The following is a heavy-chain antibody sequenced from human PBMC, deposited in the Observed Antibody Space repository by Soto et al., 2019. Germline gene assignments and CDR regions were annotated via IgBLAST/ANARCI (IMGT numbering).Heavy chain of an antibody. CDR1: GYTFTSYD. CDR2: MNPNSGNT. D-gene: IGHD6-6*01. V-gene: IGHV1-8*01. J-gene: IGHJ6*03. CDR3: ARFSWGLVAARSDYYYMDV. Sequence: QVQLVQSGAEVKKPGASVKVSCKASGYTFTSYDINWVRQATGQGLEWMGWMNPNSGNTGYAQKFQGRVTMTRNTSISTAYMELSSLRSEDTAVYYCARFSWGLVAARSDYYYMDVWGKGTTVTVSS.